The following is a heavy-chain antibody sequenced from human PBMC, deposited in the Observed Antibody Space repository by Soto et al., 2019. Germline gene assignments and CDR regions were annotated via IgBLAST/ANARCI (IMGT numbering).Heavy chain of an antibody. CDR1: GFTFSTYS. V-gene: IGHV3-48*02. CDR2: ISPSGITT. J-gene: IGHJ4*02. Sequence: GGSLRLSCAASGFTFSTYSMNWVLQAPGKGLEWVSYISPSGITTYYADSVKGRLTISRDNAKTLLYLQMNSLRDEDTAVYYCARDLDSLNEFWGQGTLVTVSS. CDR3: ARDLDSLNEF. D-gene: IGHD2-8*01.